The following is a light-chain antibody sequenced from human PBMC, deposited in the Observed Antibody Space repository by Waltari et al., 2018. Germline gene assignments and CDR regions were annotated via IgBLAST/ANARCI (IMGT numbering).Light chain of an antibody. CDR2: YVS. V-gene: IGLV3-21*04. Sequence: YVLTQPPSVSVDPGKTARLTCGGDNIGSKSVNWYQQKPGQAPGLVMFYVSDRPSGIPERLSGSNSGNTATLTISWVEAGDEADYHCQVWDDVTDSGVFGGGTKLTVL. CDR1: NIGSKS. J-gene: IGLJ3*02. CDR3: QVWDDVTDSGV.